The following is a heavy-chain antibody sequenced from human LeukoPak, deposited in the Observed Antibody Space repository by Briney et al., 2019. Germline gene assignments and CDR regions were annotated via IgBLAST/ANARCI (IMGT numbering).Heavy chain of an antibody. J-gene: IGHJ3*02. D-gene: IGHD3-16*01. V-gene: IGHV4-30-2*01. CDR1: GGSISSGGYS. CDR3: ARDSEGGAFDI. CDR2: IYHSGST. Sequence: SETLSLTCAVSGGSISSGGYSWSWIRHPPGKGLEWIGYIYHSGSTYYNPSLKSRVTISVDRSKNQFSLKLSSVTAADTAVYYCARDSEGGAFDIWGQGTMVTVSS.